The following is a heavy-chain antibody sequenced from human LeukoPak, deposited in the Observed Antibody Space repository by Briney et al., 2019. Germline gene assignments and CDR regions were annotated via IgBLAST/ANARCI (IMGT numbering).Heavy chain of an antibody. CDR1: GYTFTGYY. D-gene: IGHD3-9*01. V-gene: IGHV1-2*02. J-gene: IGHJ4*02. CDR2: INPNSGGT. Sequence: ASVKVSCKASGYTFTGYYMHWVRQAPGQGLEWMGWINPNSGGTNYAQKFQGRVTMTRDTSISTAYMELSRLRSDDTAVCYCASQTGIRGGDAIDYWGQGTLVTVSS. CDR3: ASQTGIRGGDAIDY.